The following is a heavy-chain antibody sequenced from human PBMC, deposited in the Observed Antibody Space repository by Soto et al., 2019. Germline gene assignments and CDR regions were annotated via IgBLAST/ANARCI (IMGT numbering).Heavy chain of an antibody. Sequence: SETLSLTCPVSGCSIGSSHWWSWVRQPPGKGLERIGEIYHSGSTNLDPSFKSRVTLSVDKSKNQFSLKLTSVTAADTAVYYCARDKATVGGYNLYDPWGQGILVTVSS. V-gene: IGHV4-4*02. CDR2: IYHSGST. J-gene: IGHJ5*02. D-gene: IGHD3-16*01. CDR3: ARDKATVGGYNLYDP. CDR1: GCSIGSSHW.